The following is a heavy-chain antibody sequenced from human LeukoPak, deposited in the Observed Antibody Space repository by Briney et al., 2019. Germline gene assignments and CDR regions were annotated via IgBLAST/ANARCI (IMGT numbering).Heavy chain of an antibody. Sequence: GGSLRLSCAASGFTFSSYAMHWVRQAPGKGLEWMAVISYDGSNKYYADSVKGRFTISRDNSKNTLYLQMNSLRAEDTAVYYCARDLYSSSCFDYWGQGTLVTVSS. V-gene: IGHV3-30-3*01. D-gene: IGHD6-6*01. CDR2: ISYDGSNK. CDR1: GFTFSSYA. CDR3: ARDLYSSSCFDY. J-gene: IGHJ4*02.